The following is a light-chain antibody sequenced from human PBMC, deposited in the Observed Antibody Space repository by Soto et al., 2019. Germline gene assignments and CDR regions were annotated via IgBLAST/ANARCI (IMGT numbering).Light chain of an antibody. Sequence: QSVLTQPPSVSGAPGQRVTISCTGSSSNIGARYNVHWYQQLPGTAPKLLIYGNSNRPSGVPDRFSGSKSGTSASLAITGLHAEDEADYYCQSYDDSLSAWVFGGGTKLTVL. V-gene: IGLV1-40*01. CDR3: QSYDDSLSAWV. CDR1: SSNIGARYN. CDR2: GNS. J-gene: IGLJ3*02.